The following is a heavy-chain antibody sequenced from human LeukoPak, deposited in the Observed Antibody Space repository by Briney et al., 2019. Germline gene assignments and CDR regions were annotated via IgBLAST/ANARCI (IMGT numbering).Heavy chain of an antibody. J-gene: IGHJ4*02. CDR3: ARGYSGSYSGPFDY. Sequence: PGGSLRLSCAASEFTFYYYWTTWVRQAPGKGLEWVANIKQDGSEKYYADSVKGRFTISRDNAKNSLSLQMNSLRAEDTAVYYCARGYSGSYSGPFDYWGQGTLVTVSS. D-gene: IGHD1-26*01. V-gene: IGHV3-7*04. CDR1: EFTFYYYW. CDR2: IKQDGSEK.